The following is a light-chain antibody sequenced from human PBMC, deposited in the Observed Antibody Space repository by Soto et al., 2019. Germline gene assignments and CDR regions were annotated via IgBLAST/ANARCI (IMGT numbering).Light chain of an antibody. CDR3: QQYSNGPSWT. V-gene: IGKV3-15*01. CDR2: GAS. J-gene: IGKJ1*01. Sequence: EKVMTQSPATLYMSPGERATLSCRASQSVSNFLAWYQQKPGQTPRLLIYGASTRATGIPARFSGSGSGTEFTLTISSVQAEDFAVYYCQQYSNGPSWTFGQGTKVEVK. CDR1: QSVSNF.